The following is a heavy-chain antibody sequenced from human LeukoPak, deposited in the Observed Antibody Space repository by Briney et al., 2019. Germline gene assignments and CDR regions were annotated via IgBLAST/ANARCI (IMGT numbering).Heavy chain of an antibody. V-gene: IGHV3-21*01. CDR3: ARVYCSSTSCYKGAFDI. J-gene: IGHJ3*02. D-gene: IGHD2-2*02. CDR2: ISSSSSYI. CDR1: GFTFSSYW. Sequence: GGSLRLSCAASGFTFSSYWMSWVRQAPGKGLEWVSSISSSSSYIYYADSVKGRFTISRDNAKNSLYLQMNSLRAEDTAVYCCARVYCSSTSCYKGAFDIWGQGTMVTVSS.